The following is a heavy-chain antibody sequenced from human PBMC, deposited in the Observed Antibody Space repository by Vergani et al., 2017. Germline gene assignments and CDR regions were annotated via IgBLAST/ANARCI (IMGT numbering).Heavy chain of an antibody. D-gene: IGHD4-23*01. Sequence: QVTLKESGPVLVTPTETLTLTCTVSGFSLSNARMGVSWIRQPPGKALEWLAHVFSNDEKSYNTSLKTRLTISKDSSKSQVVLIMTNMDPVDTATYYCARIHDYGGPFVYWGQGTLVTVSS. CDR3: ARIHDYGGPFVY. J-gene: IGHJ4*02. CDR1: GFSLSNARMG. CDR2: VFSNDEK. V-gene: IGHV2-26*01.